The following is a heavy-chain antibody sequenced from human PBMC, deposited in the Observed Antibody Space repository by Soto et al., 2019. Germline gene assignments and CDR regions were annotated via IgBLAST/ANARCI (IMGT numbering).Heavy chain of an antibody. Sequence: TLRLSCAASGFTFNSYGMHWLRQAPGKGLEWVVVISFDGRNTYYADSVKGRFTISRDDSKNTLYLQMNSLRAEDTALYYCAKRHTTVATPANYFDYWGQGTLVTVSS. J-gene: IGHJ4*02. CDR2: ISFDGRNT. CDR1: GFTFNSYG. V-gene: IGHV3-30*18. D-gene: IGHD1-1*01. CDR3: AKRHTTVATPANYFDY.